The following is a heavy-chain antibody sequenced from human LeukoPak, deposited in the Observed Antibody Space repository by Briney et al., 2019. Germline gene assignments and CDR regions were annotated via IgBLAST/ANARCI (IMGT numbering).Heavy chain of an antibody. Sequence: SVKVSCKASGGTFSSYTISWVRQAPGQGLEWMGRIIPILGIANYAQKFQGRVTITADKSTSTAYMELSSLRSEDTAVYYCARPYCSSTSCPHYWYFDLWGRGTLVNVSS. J-gene: IGHJ2*01. D-gene: IGHD2-2*01. CDR1: GGTFSSYT. CDR3: ARPYCSSTSCPHYWYFDL. V-gene: IGHV1-69*02. CDR2: IIPILGIA.